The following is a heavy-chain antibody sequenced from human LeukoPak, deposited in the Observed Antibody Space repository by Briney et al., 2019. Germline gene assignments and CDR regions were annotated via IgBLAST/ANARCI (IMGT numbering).Heavy chain of an antibody. Sequence: SVKVSCKASGGTFSSYAISWVRQAPGQGLEWMGGIIPIFGTANYAQKFQGRVTITADESTTTAYMELSSLRSEDTAVYYCAREGNYCSGGGCYTGRFDYWGQGTLVTVSS. J-gene: IGHJ4*02. CDR2: IIPIFGTA. CDR1: GGTFSSYA. D-gene: IGHD2-15*01. CDR3: AREGNYCSGGGCYTGRFDY. V-gene: IGHV1-69*01.